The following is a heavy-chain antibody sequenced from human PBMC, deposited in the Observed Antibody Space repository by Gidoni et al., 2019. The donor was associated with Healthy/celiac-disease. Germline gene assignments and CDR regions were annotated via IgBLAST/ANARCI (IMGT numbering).Heavy chain of an antibody. V-gene: IGHV3-30*18. D-gene: IGHD2-2*01. CDR2: ISYDGSNK. CDR1: GFTFSSYG. Sequence: QVQLVESGGGVVQPGRSLRLSCAASGFTFSSYGMHWFRQAPGKGLEWVAVISYDGSNKYYADSVKGRFTISRDNSKNTLYLQMNSLRAEDTTVYYCAKEGYCSSTSCYPKYVSHFDYWGQGTLVTVSS. J-gene: IGHJ4*02. CDR3: AKEGYCSSTSCYPKYVSHFDY.